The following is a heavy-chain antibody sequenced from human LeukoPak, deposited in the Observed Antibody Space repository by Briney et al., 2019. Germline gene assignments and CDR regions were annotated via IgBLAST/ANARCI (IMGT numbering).Heavy chain of an antibody. CDR1: GGSISTYY. Sequence: PSETLSLTCTVSGGSISTYYWSWIRQPPGKGLDWIGSFYYTGSTNYNPSLRSRVTISLDTSKNQISLWLSSVTAADTAVYYCARGGNALDYWGQGTLVTVSS. J-gene: IGHJ4*02. CDR3: ARGGNALDY. V-gene: IGHV4-59*01. CDR2: FYYTGST. D-gene: IGHD4-23*01.